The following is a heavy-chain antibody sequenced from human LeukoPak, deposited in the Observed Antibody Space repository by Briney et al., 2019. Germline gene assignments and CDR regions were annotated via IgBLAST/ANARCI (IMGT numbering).Heavy chain of an antibody. CDR2: IIPIFGTA. CDR1: GGTFSSYA. Sequence: SVKVSCKASGGTFSSYAISWVRQAPGQGLEWMGGIIPIFGTANYAQKFQGGVTITADESTSTAYMELSSLRSEDTAVYYCARDRPVDIGGNSEYYFDYWGQGTLVTVSS. J-gene: IGHJ4*02. CDR3: ARDRPVDIGGNSEYYFDY. V-gene: IGHV1-69*13. D-gene: IGHD4-23*01.